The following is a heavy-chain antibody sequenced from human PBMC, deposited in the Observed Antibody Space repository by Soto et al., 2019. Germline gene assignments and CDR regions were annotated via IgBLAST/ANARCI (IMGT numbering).Heavy chain of an antibody. J-gene: IGHJ4*02. CDR3: ARVPHVSKWLVPIIGY. CDR1: GFTFSSYD. D-gene: IGHD6-19*01. V-gene: IGHV3-13*05. Sequence: PGGSLRLSCAASGFTFSSYDMHWVRQATGKGLEWVSAIGTAGDPYYPGSVKGRFTISRENAKNSLYLQMNSLRAGDTAVYYCARVPHVSKWLVPIIGYWGQGTLVTVSS. CDR2: IGTAGDP.